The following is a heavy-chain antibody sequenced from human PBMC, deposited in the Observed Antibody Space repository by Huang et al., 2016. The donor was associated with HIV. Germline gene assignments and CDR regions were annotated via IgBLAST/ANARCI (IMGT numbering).Heavy chain of an antibody. CDR3: ARYRLTGTFLDS. CDR2: INTKTGKP. Sequence: QVQLVQSGSELRKPGASVKVSCKASGYTFTTYSLIWVRQAPGQGLEWMGDINTKTGKPTKAQGFTGRFVFSLDTTVSTAYLQISSLKTDDTAKYFCARYRLTGTFLDSWGQGTQVTVSS. CDR1: GYTFTTYS. V-gene: IGHV7-4-1*02. D-gene: IGHD3-9*01. J-gene: IGHJ4*02.